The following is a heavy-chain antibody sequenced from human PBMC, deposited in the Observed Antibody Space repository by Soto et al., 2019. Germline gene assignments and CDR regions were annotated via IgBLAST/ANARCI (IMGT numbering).Heavy chain of an antibody. J-gene: IGHJ6*02. V-gene: IGHV4-34*01. CDR3: ARAPDSSSWLLGDYYYYCMDV. Sequence: QVQLQQWGAGLLKPSETLSLTCAVYGGSFSGYYWSWIRQPPGKGLEWTGEINHSGSTNYNPSLKSRVTISVDTSTTQYSLKLSSVTAADPAVYYCARAPDSSSWLLGDYYYYCMDVWGQGTTVTVSS. D-gene: IGHD6-13*01. CDR2: INHSGST. CDR1: GGSFSGYY.